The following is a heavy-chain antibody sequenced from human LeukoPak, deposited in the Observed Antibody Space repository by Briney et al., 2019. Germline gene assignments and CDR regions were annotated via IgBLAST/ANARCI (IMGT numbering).Heavy chain of an antibody. Sequence: PSETLSLTCAVSGGSISSGGYSWSWIRQPPGKGLEWIGYIYYSGSTYYNPSLKSRVTISVDTSKNQFSLKLSSVTAADTAVYYCARDLANWNVRDNWFDPWGQGTLVTVSS. CDR2: IYYSGST. CDR3: ARDLANWNVRDNWFDP. D-gene: IGHD1-20*01. V-gene: IGHV4-30-4*07. CDR1: GGSISSGGYS. J-gene: IGHJ5*02.